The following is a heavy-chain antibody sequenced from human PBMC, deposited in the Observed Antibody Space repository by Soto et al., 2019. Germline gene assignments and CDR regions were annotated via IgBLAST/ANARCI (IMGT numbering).Heavy chain of an antibody. CDR1: GYTFTTYG. D-gene: IGHD3-22*01. Sequence: GASVKVSCKASGYTFTTYGISWVRQAPGQGLEWMGWISTYNGNTNYAQKLQGRVAMTTDTSTSTAYMELRSLRSDDTAVYYCARDTYYYDSSSYHGGGYWGQGTLVTVSS. CDR3: ARDTYYYDSSSYHGGGY. CDR2: ISTYNGNT. V-gene: IGHV1-18*01. J-gene: IGHJ4*02.